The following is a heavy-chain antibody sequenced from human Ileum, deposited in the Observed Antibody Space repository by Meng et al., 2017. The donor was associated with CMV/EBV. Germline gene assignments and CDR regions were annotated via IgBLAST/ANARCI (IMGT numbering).Heavy chain of an antibody. Sequence: GGSLRLSCKGSGYSFTNYWIGWVRQMPGKGLEWMGIIYPVDSETRYSPSFQGPVTIPADKSISTAYLQWSSLKASDTAMYYCARASGYAWFDTWGQGTQVTVSS. CDR2: IYPVDSET. V-gene: IGHV5-51*01. CDR3: ARASGYAWFDT. D-gene: IGHD5-12*01. J-gene: IGHJ5*02. CDR1: GYSFTNYW.